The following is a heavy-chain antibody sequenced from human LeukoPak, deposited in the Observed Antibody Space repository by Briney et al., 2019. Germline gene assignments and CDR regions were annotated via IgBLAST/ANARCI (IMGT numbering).Heavy chain of an antibody. D-gene: IGHD3-22*01. V-gene: IGHV3-30*03. CDR1: GFTFSSYG. J-gene: IGHJ4*02. CDR3: ARGSYDSSGYPPDY. Sequence: PGGSLTLSCAASGFTFSSYGMHWVRQAPGKGLEWVAVISYGGSNKYYAVSVKGRFTISRDNSKNTLYLQMNRLRAEDTAVYYCARGSYDSSGYPPDYWGQGTLVTVSS. CDR2: ISYGGSNK.